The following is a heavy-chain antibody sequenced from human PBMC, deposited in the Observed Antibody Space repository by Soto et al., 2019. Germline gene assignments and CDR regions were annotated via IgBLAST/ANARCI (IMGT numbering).Heavy chain of an antibody. CDR1: GFNFSSYV. V-gene: IGHV3-33*01. Sequence: QVQLVESGGGVVQPGRSLRLSCAASGFNFSSYVMHWVRQAPGKGLEWVAVIWYDGGNKYYADSVKGRFTFSRDNSKNTLYRQVNSLRAEDTAVYYGAREGKLLPRDGLRSSYYFDYWGQGTLVTVSS. CDR3: AREGKLLPRDGLRSSYYFDY. J-gene: IGHJ4*02. D-gene: IGHD2-15*01. CDR2: IWYDGGNK.